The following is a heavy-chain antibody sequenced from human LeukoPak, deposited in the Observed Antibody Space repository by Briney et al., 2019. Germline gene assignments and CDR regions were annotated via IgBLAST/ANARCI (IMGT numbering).Heavy chain of an antibody. D-gene: IGHD2-15*01. V-gene: IGHV1-2*02. CDR2: INPNSGGT. CDR3: ARRSKWSFDF. CDR1: GYIFTDNY. J-gene: IGHJ4*02. Sequence: VASVKVSCKASGYIFTDNYIHWVRQAPGQGLEWMGWINPNSGGTKYAQKFQGRVTMTRDTSFNTVYKEVSRLRSDDTAVYYCARRSKWSFDFWGQGTLVTVSS.